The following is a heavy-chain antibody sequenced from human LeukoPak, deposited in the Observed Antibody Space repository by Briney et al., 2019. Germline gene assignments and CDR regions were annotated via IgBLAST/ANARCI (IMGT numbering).Heavy chain of an antibody. CDR1: GDSVSSNSAA. CDR3: TRSDCSSGRCPGFDN. J-gene: IGHJ4*02. V-gene: IGHV6-1*01. D-gene: IGHD6-19*01. Sequence: SQTLSLTCGISGDSVSSNSAAWNWIRQSPSRGLEWLGRTYYRSKWFINYAPFVKSRIIINPDTPKDQVSLQLNSVTPEDTAVYYCTRSDCSSGRCPGFDNWGQGTLVTVSS. CDR2: TYYRSKWFI.